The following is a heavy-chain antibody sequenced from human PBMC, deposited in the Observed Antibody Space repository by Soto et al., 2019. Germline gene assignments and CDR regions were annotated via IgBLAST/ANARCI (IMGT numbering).Heavy chain of an antibody. CDR1: GYTFTSYA. D-gene: IGHD1-20*01. Sequence: ASVKVSCKASGYTFTSYAMHWVRQAPGQRLEWMGWINAGNGNTKYSQKFQGRVTITRDTSASTAYVELSSLRSEDTAVYYCARERITGTVLYYYYGMDVWGQGTTVTVSS. CDR2: INAGNGNT. V-gene: IGHV1-3*01. J-gene: IGHJ6*02. CDR3: ARERITGTVLYYYYGMDV.